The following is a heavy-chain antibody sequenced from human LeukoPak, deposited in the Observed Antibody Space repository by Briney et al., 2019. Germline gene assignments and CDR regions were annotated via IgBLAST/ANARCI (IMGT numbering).Heavy chain of an antibody. D-gene: IGHD3-9*01. CDR1: GFTFSSYG. V-gene: IGHV3-33*01. J-gene: IGHJ4*02. CDR2: IWYDGSNK. CDR3: ARGFDILTGYYDY. Sequence: PGRSLRLSCAASGFTFSSYGMHWVRQAPGKGLEWVAVIWYDGSNKYYADSVKGRFTISRDNSKNTLYLQMNSLRAEDTAVYYCARGFDILTGYYDYWGQGTLVTVSS.